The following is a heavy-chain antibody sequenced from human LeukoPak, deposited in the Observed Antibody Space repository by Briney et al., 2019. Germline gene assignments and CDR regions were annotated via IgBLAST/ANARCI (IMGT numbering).Heavy chain of an antibody. Sequence: ASVKVSCKASGYTFTSYYMHWVRQAPGQGLEWMGIINPSGGSTSYAQKFQGRVTLTRDMSTSTDYLELSSLRSEDTAVYYCATTFYGSGDYYYYYYMDVWGKGTTVTISS. CDR1: GYTFTSYY. D-gene: IGHD3-10*01. J-gene: IGHJ6*03. CDR2: INPSGGST. V-gene: IGHV1-46*01. CDR3: ATTFYGSGDYYYYYYMDV.